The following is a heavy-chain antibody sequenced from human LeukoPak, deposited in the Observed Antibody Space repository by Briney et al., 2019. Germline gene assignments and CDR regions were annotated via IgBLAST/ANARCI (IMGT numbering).Heavy chain of an antibody. V-gene: IGHV4-34*01. J-gene: IGHJ4*02. D-gene: IGHD2-2*01. CDR1: GGSFSGYY. CDR2: INHSGST. CDR3: ARSRPEVLPVAMDLDY. Sequence: SETLSLTCGVTGGSFSGYYWSWIRQPPEKGLEWIGEINHSGSTQYNPSLKSRVTISVDTSKNQFTLKLNSVTAADTAVYYCARSRPEVLPVAMDLDYWGQGTLVAVSS.